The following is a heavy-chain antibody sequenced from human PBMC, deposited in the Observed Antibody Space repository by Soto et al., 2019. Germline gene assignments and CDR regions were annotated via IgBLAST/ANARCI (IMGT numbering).Heavy chain of an antibody. J-gene: IGHJ6*02. CDR3: ARGQFHHVSNYYYALDV. CDR1: GGTFSSYA. Sequence: QVQLVQSGAEVKKPGSSVKVSCKASGGTFSSYAISWVRQAPGQGLEWMGGFIPMFNRPHSARKFQGRVTITADESTRTAYMDLRSLRSEDTAVYYCARGQFHHVSNYYYALDVWGQGTTVTVSS. V-gene: IGHV1-69*01. CDR2: FIPMFNRP.